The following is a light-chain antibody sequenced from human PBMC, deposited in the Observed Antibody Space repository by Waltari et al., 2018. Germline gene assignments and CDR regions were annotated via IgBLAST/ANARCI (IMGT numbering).Light chain of an antibody. J-gene: IGLJ1*01. Sequence: HSALTQPTSVSGSPGQSITISCTGTSTDVGSYNLVSWYQQHPGKAPKRIIYEGNKRPSGVSNRFSDSKSGNTASLTISGLQAEDEADYYCYSYAGSRTYVFGTGTKVTVL. CDR3: YSYAGSRTYV. V-gene: IGLV2-23*01. CDR2: EGN. CDR1: STDVGSYNL.